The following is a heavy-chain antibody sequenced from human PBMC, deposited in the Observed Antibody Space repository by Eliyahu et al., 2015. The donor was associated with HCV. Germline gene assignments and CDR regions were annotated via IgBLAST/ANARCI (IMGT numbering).Heavy chain of an antibody. CDR2: TSYDGSNK. V-gene: IGHV3-30*03. Sequence: QVQLVESGGGVVQPGRSLRLSXAASGFTFSXYGMHWVRQAPGKGLEWGAVTSYDGSNKYYADSVKGRFTISRDNSKNTLYLQMNSLRAEDTAVYHCASLRRRGGYTVDYWGQGTLVTVSS. CDR3: ASLRRRGGYTVDY. D-gene: IGHD5-24*01. CDR1: GFTFSXYG. J-gene: IGHJ4*02.